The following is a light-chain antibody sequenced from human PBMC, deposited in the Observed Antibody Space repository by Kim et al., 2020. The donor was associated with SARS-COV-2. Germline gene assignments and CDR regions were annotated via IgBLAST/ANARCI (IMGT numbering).Light chain of an antibody. Sequence: SACVRDTVTVTCRASQGVSSWLVWYQQKPGKAPQVLIYAASNLQSGVPTRFSGSGSGTDFTLTNNSLQPEDFATYFCQQANSFPYTFGQGTKLEIK. J-gene: IGKJ2*01. CDR2: AAS. CDR3: QQANSFPYT. V-gene: IGKV1-12*01. CDR1: QGVSSW.